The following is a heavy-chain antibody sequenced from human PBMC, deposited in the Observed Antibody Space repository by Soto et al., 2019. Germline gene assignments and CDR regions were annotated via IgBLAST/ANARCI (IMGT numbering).Heavy chain of an antibody. V-gene: IGHV4-59*01. Sequence: PSGTPSLTRTVSGVSIISYYWSWSLEPPGKGLEWIGYIYYSGSTNYNPSLKSRVTISVDTSKNQFSLKLSSVTAADTAVYYWARVDRFPPTYFYYWGQRTLVTVAS. CDR3: ARVDRFPPTYFYY. CDR1: GVSIISYY. J-gene: IGHJ4*02. CDR2: IYYSGST.